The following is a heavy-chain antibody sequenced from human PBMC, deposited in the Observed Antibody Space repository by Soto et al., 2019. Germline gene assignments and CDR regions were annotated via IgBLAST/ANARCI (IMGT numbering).Heavy chain of an antibody. CDR1: GYTFTNYY. D-gene: IGHD5-18*01. Sequence: QVQLVQSGAEVKKPGASVKISCKASGYTFTNYYVQWVRQAPGQGLEWMGIINPSDSSATYAQKFRGRVTMTRDTFTSTVHMELSSLESEDTAVYYCASVQFGSGYRYAGDCWGQGTLVIVSS. CDR3: ASVQFGSGYRYAGDC. V-gene: IGHV1-46*01. J-gene: IGHJ4*02. CDR2: INPSDSSA.